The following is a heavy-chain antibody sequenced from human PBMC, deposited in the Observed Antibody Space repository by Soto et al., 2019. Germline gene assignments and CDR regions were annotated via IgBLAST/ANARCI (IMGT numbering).Heavy chain of an antibody. D-gene: IGHD2-21*01. V-gene: IGHV3-21*01. Sequence: EVQLVESGGGLVKPGESLRLSCAASGFTFSGYSMNWVRQAPGKGLEWVSSITSGSSSINYAKSVEGRFAISRDNAQNSLYLQMNSLSAEDTAVYYCARSLSIGGTFDYWGQGALVTVSS. J-gene: IGHJ4*02. CDR3: ARSLSIGGTFDY. CDR2: ITSGSSSI. CDR1: GFTFSGYS.